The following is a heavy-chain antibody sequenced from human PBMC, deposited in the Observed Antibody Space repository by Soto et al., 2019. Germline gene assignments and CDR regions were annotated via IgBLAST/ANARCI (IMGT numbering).Heavy chain of an antibody. Sequence: PGGSLRLSCVASGFTFSRSWMNWVRQAPGKGLQWVANINQDGSEKSYVDSVKGRFTISRDNAGNSLFLQMDSLGVDDTAVYFCSRPYSSSRYFDPWGQGTLVTVSS. CDR3: SRPYSSSRYFDP. J-gene: IGHJ5*02. CDR1: GFTFSRSW. CDR2: INQDGSEK. D-gene: IGHD6-13*01. V-gene: IGHV3-7*01.